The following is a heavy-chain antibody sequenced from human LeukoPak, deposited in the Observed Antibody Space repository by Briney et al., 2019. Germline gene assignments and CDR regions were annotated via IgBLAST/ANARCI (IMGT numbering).Heavy chain of an antibody. CDR2: INTDGSNT. V-gene: IGHV3-74*01. Sequence: GGSLRLSCAASGFTFSRFWMHSVRQAPGKGLVWVSRINTDGSNTIYADSVKGRFTISRDNAKNTLYLQMNSLRAEDTAVYYCARDQSIAGPTTADYWGQGTLVTVSS. D-gene: IGHD1-26*01. CDR3: ARDQSIAGPTTADY. CDR1: GFTFSRFW. J-gene: IGHJ4*02.